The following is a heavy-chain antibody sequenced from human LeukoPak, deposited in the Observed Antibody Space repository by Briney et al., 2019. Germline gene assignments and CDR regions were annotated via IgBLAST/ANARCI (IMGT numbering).Heavy chain of an antibody. Sequence: GGSLRLSCAASEFTFSSYGMHWVRQAPGKGLEWVAFIRYDGNSKYYADSVKGRFTISRDNSKNTLYLQMNSLRAEDTAVYYCAKRSPDQYSSSRDFDYWGQGTLVTVSS. CDR1: EFTFSSYG. J-gene: IGHJ4*02. V-gene: IGHV3-30*02. CDR2: IRYDGNSK. D-gene: IGHD6-6*01. CDR3: AKRSPDQYSSSRDFDY.